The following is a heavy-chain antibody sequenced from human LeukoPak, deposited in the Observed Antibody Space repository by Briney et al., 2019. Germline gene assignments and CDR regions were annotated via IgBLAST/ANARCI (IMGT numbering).Heavy chain of an antibody. V-gene: IGHV3-30*18. J-gene: IGHJ4*02. Sequence: GGSLRLSCTASGFTFNACGMHWVRQAPGKGLEWVALISYNERNKVYADSVKGRFTIARGNSKKTLYLQMDSPRLDDTAVYYCAKDLGDYGDYDPPGYWGQGTLVTVSS. CDR1: GFTFNACG. CDR2: ISYNERNK. CDR3: AKDLGDYGDYDPPGY. D-gene: IGHD4-17*01.